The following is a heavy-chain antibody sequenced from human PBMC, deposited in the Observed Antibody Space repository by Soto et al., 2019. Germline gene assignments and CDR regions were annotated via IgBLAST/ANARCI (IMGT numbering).Heavy chain of an antibody. CDR1: RFTFSSYA. CDR3: AKDVVGYYFDF. J-gene: IGHJ4*02. CDR2: ITSTGGTT. Sequence: EVQLLESGGGLVQPGGSLRLSCAASRFTFSSYAMSWVRQAPGKGLEWVSAITSTGGTTYYADSVKGRFTISRDNSKNTLYLQMNSLRAEDTAVYYCAKDVVGYYFDFGGQGTLVTVSS. V-gene: IGHV3-23*01. D-gene: IGHD1-26*01.